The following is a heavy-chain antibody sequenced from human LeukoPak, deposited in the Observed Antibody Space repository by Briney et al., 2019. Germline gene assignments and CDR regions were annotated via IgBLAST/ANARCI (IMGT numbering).Heavy chain of an antibody. CDR3: ARGYGGYEYYFDY. Sequence: ASVKVSCKASGYTFTSYAMHWVRQAPGQRLEWMGWINAGNGNTKYSQEFQGRVTITRDTSASTAYMELSGLRSEDMAVYYCARGYGGYEYYFDYWGQGTLVTVSS. J-gene: IGHJ4*02. CDR2: INAGNGNT. D-gene: IGHD5-12*01. CDR1: GYTFTSYA. V-gene: IGHV1-3*03.